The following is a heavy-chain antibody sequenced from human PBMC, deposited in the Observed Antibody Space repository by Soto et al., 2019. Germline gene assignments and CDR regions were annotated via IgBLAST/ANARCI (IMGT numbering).Heavy chain of an antibody. CDR3: ARGDYYDVSGPFSDAFDI. D-gene: IGHD3-22*01. CDR1: GFPFSSYW. CDR2: IKEDGSQK. V-gene: IGHV3-7*04. Sequence: GGSLRLSCAASGFPFSSYWMSWVRQAPGKGLEWVANIKEDGSQKWYVDSVKGRFTISRDNAKNSLYLQMNSLRVEDTAVYYCARGDYYDVSGPFSDAFDIWGQGTMVTVSS. J-gene: IGHJ3*02.